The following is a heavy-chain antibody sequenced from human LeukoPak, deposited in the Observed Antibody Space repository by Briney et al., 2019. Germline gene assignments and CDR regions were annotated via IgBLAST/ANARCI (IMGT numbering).Heavy chain of an antibody. CDR1: GYSFISYW. CDR3: ATLGGDGYNYGYFDY. CDR2: IYPGDSDT. Sequence: GESLKISCKGSGYSFISYWIGWVRQMPGKGLEGMGIIYPGDSDTRYSPSFQGQVTISADKSISTAYLQWSSLKASDTAMYYCATLGGDGYNYGYFDYWGQGTLVTVSS. V-gene: IGHV5-51*01. D-gene: IGHD5-24*01. J-gene: IGHJ4*02.